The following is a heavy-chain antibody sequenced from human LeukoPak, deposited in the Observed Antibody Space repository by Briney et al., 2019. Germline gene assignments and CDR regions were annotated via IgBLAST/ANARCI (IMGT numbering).Heavy chain of an antibody. CDR2: IYTSGST. J-gene: IGHJ4*02. V-gene: IGHV4-4*07. CDR3: ARDVIAAPGTADY. CDR1: GDSISGFY. Sequence: SETLSLTCSVSGDSISGFYWSWIRQPAGKGLEWIGRIYTSGSTNYNPSLKSRVTMSVDTSQNQFSLKLSSVTAADTAVYYCARDVIAAPGTADYWGQGTLVTVSS. D-gene: IGHD6-13*01.